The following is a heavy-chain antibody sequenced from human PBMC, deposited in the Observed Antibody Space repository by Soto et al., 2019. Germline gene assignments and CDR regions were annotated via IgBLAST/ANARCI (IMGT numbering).Heavy chain of an antibody. D-gene: IGHD6-13*01. V-gene: IGHV3-23*01. Sequence: GGSLRLSCAASGLTFSSYAISWVRQTPGKGLESVSVGRGGGGGTCYTDSVTGRFTFLRDNYKNTLYLQRSSLSAADTAVYYCAKGCISWYREDHYYYYMDVWGKGSTVTVSS. CDR1: GLTFSSYA. J-gene: IGHJ6*03. CDR3: AKGCISWYREDHYYYYMDV. CDR2: GRGGGGGT.